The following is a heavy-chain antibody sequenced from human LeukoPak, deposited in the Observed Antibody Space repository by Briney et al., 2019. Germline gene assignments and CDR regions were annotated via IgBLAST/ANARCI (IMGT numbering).Heavy chain of an antibody. CDR1: GGSISSYY. CDR3: ARDWTVVAESLNSDAFDI. CDR2: IYSSGTT. D-gene: IGHD3-22*01. J-gene: IGHJ3*02. V-gene: IGHV4-4*07. Sequence: SETLSLTCTVYGGSISSYYWSWIRQPAGKGLGWIGRIYSSGTTNYNPSLKSRVTMSVDTSKNQFSLKLRSVAAADTAVYYCARDWTVVAESLNSDAFDIWGQGTMVTVSS.